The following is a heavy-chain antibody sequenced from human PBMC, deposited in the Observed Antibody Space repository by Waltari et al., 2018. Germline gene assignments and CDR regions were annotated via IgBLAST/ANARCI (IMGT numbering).Heavy chain of an antibody. D-gene: IGHD4-17*01. CDR1: GGSISSGGYY. Sequence: QVQLQESGPGLVKPSQTLSLTCTVSGGSISSGGYYWSWIRQHPGKGLEWIGYIYYSGSTYYNPSLKSRVTISVDTSKNQFSLKLSSVTAADTAVYYCARGGDYGGNSPDAFDIWGQGTMVTVSS. V-gene: IGHV4-31*03. J-gene: IGHJ3*02. CDR2: IYYSGST. CDR3: ARGGDYGGNSPDAFDI.